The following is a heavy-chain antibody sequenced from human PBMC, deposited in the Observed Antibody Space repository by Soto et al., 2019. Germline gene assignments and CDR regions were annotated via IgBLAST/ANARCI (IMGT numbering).Heavy chain of an antibody. CDR1: GGSISTSNYY. D-gene: IGHD6-6*01. CDR3: AAVPAYSTSSVWFDP. CDR2: VFYSGNT. J-gene: IGHJ5*02. Sequence: QLQLQESGPGLVKPSETLSLTCIVSGGSISTSNYYWGWIRQPPGKGPEWIGSVFYSGNTYYNPSVKHRLAMSVNTSNNQFSLNVKSVTAADTAVYYCAAVPAYSTSSVWFDPWGQGTLVTVSS. V-gene: IGHV4-39*01.